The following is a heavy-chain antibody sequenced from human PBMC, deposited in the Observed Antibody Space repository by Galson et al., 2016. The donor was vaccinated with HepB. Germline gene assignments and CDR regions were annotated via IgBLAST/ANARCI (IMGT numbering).Heavy chain of an antibody. CDR3: AKTGLIPSFDY. V-gene: IGHV3-23*01. J-gene: IGHJ4*02. Sequence: SLRLSCAASGFTFSSYAMNWVRQAPGKGLEWVSTISGSGRSTYYADSVKGRFTISRDNSKNTLYLQMNSLRAEDTAVYYCAKTGLIPSFDYWGQGALVTVSA. CDR1: GFTFSSYA. D-gene: IGHD2-21*01. CDR2: ISGSGRST.